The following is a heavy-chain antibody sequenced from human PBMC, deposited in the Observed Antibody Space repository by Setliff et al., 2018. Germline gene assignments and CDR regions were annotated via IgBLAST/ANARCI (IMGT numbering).Heavy chain of an antibody. J-gene: IGHJ3*01. CDR1: GGSITNFY. Sequence: PSETLSLTCTVSGGSITNFYWNWIRQSPGKGLEWIGYIYSSGITNYNPSLKSRLTMSVDTSKNQFSLHLSSMPAADTAVYYCARQPPLNWAIPFALWGQGKRVTVS. CDR2: IYSSGIT. CDR3: ARQPPLNWAIPFAL. D-gene: IGHD7-27*01. V-gene: IGHV4-59*08.